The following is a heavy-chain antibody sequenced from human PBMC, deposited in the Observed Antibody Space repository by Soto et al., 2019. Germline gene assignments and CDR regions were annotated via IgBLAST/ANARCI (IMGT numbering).Heavy chain of an antibody. D-gene: IGHD3-10*01. V-gene: IGHV1-18*01. CDR1: GYTFSNFG. Sequence: ASVKVSCKASGYTFSNFGISWVRQAPGQGLEWMGWISHWGKTNYAQKLQGRVTMTTDTSASTAFMELRSLTSDDTAMYFCARDLHGSGSYYTDYWGQGTLVTVSS. J-gene: IGHJ4*02. CDR2: ISHWGKT. CDR3: ARDLHGSGSYYTDY.